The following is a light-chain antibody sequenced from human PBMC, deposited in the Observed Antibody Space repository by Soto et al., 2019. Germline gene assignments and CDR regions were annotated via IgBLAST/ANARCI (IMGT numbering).Light chain of an antibody. CDR3: QKYNSVPFT. CDR1: QGITNS. Sequence: DIQMTQSPSSLSASVGDRVTITCRASQGITNSLAWYQQKPGKIPKLLIYAASTLQSGVPSRFSGSGSGTDFTLTISSLQPEDVAPYYCQKYNSVPFTFGPGTKVDIK. CDR2: AAS. V-gene: IGKV1-27*01. J-gene: IGKJ3*01.